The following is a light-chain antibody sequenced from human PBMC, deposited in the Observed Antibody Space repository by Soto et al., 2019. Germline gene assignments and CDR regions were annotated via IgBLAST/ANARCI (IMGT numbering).Light chain of an antibody. CDR3: MQSQTLPLT. CDR2: DVS. J-gene: IGKJ4*01. V-gene: IGKV2D-29*01. Sequence: DVLMTQTPLSLSVTTGQSASISCKSSRSLLHTDGKTYLYWYLQRPGQPPQLLIYDVSNRVSGVPDRFSGSGSGTDFTLKISRVEAEDVGTYYCMQSQTLPLTFGGGTKVESK. CDR1: RSLLHTDGKTY.